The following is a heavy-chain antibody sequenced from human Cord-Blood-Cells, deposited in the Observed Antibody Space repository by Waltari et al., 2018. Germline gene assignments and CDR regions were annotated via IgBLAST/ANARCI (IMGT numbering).Heavy chain of an antibody. V-gene: IGHV1-69*06. D-gene: IGHD3-10*01. CDR2: IIPSFCTA. J-gene: IGHJ5*02. CDR1: GGTFSSYA. Sequence: QVQLVQSGAEGKKPGSSVKVSCKASGGTFSSYAISWVRQAPGQGLEWMGGIIPSFCTANYAQKVHGRVTITADKSTSTAYMELSSLRSEDTAVYLCARDLNKYDYGSGRYNWCDRWGQGTLVSVSS. CDR3: ARDLNKYDYGSGRYNWCDR.